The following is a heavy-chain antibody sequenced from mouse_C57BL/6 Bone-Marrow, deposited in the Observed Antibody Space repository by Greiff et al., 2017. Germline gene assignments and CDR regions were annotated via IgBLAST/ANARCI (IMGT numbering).Heavy chain of an antibody. CDR2: IYPGSGNT. V-gene: IGHV1-66*01. D-gene: IGHD1-1*01. CDR3: ARGTYYGSSYEDFDV. Sequence: QVQLQQSGPELVKPGASVKISCKASGYSFTSYYIHWVKQRPGQGLEWIGWIYPGSGNTKYNEKFKGKATLTADTSSRTAYMQISSLTSEDSAVYYCARGTYYGSSYEDFDVWGTGTTVTVSS. CDR1: GYSFTSYY. J-gene: IGHJ1*03.